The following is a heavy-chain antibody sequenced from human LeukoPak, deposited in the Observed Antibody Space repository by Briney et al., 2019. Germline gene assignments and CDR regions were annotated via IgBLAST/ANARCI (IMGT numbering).Heavy chain of an antibody. J-gene: IGHJ4*02. CDR3: AKGDSTTLLRPYYFDY. V-gene: IGHV3-23*01. Sequence: GGSMRIASAAYGFTFSSYATSWVRQAHGRGLEWVSDIISSGRSTYYADSVKGRFTISRDNYQNTLYLQMNSLRAEDTAVYYCAKGDSTTLLRPYYFDYWGQGTLVTVSS. CDR1: GFTFSSYA. CDR2: IISSGRST. D-gene: IGHD3-10*01.